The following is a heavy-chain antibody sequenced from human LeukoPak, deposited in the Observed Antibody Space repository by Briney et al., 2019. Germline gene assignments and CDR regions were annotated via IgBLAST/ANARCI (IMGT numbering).Heavy chain of an antibody. CDR2: IYSTGST. CDR1: GGSISRSY. V-gene: IGHV4-59*08. CDR3: ARHESAVGALFY. J-gene: IGHJ4*02. Sequence: PSETLSLTCTVSGGSISRSYSSWIRHPPGKGLEWIGYIYSTGSTNSNPSLKSRVTVSVDTSRNQFSLRLTSVTAADTAVYYCARHESAVGALFYWGQGTLVTVSS. D-gene: IGHD1-26*01.